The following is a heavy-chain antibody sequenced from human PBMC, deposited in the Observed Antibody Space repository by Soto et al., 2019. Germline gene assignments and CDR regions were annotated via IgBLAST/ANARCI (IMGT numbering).Heavy chain of an antibody. CDR2: IRSKAYGGTT. J-gene: IGHJ3*02. CDR1: GFTFGDYA. Sequence: GSLRLSCTASGFTFGDYAMSWFRQAPGKGLEWVGFIRSKAYGGTTEYAASVKGRFTISRDDSKSIAYLQMNSLKTEDTAVDYCTREHTIVGVVYDAFDIWGQGTMVTVS. D-gene: IGHD3-3*01. CDR3: TREHTIVGVVYDAFDI. V-gene: IGHV3-49*03.